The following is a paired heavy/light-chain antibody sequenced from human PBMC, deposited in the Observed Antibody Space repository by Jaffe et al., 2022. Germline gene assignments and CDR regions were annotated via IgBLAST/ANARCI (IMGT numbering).Light chain of an antibody. Sequence: EIVLTQSPATLSLSPGERATLSCRASQSVSSYLAWYQQKPGQAPRLLIYDASNRATGIPARFSGSGSGTDFTLTISSLEPEDFAVYYCQQRSNWPLITFGQGTRLEIK. J-gene: IGKJ5*01. CDR1: QSVSSY. CDR2: DAS. V-gene: IGKV3-11*01. CDR3: QQRSNWPLIT.
Heavy chain of an antibody. CDR2: IRYDGSNK. CDR1: GFTFSSYG. Sequence: QVQLVESGGGVVQPGGSLRLSCAASGFTFSSYGMHWVRQAPGKGLEWVAFIRYDGSNKYYADSVKGRFTISRDNSKNTLYLQMNSLRAEDTAVYYCAKDNVEIDINDDYGDSGGYFDYWGQGTLVTVSS. CDR3: AKDNVEIDINDDYGDSGGYFDY. V-gene: IGHV3-30*02. D-gene: IGHD4-17*01. J-gene: IGHJ4*02.